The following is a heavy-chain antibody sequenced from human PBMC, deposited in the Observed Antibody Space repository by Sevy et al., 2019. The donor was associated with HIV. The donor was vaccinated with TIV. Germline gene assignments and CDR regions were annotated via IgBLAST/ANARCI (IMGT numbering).Heavy chain of an antibody. CDR1: AFTFKSYA. CDR3: AKDQGDYIWGTYRH. J-gene: IGHJ4*02. Sequence: GGSLRLSCAASAFTFKSYAMTWVRQAPGKGLEWISSISGSGGDTKYADSVKGRFTISRDNSKNTLYLQMNSLRAEDTAVYYCAKDQGDYIWGTYRHWGPGTLVTVSS. V-gene: IGHV3-23*01. CDR2: ISGSGGDT. D-gene: IGHD3-16*02.